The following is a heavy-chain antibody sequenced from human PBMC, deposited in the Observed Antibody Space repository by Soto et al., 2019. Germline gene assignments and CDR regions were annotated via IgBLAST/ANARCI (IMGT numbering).Heavy chain of an antibody. V-gene: IGHV3-11*01. D-gene: IGHD4-4*01. J-gene: IGHJ4*02. CDR1: GFTFSDYY. CDR2: ISSGGSVI. CDR3: AREPRDDYMISGGFDY. Sequence: QVQLVESGGGLVKPGGSLRLSCVASGFTFSDYYMSWFRQAPGKGLEWVSNISSGGSVIYSADSMKGRFTISRDNAKNSLYLQVNSLRAEDTAVYYCAREPRDDYMISGGFDYWGQGTLVTVSS.